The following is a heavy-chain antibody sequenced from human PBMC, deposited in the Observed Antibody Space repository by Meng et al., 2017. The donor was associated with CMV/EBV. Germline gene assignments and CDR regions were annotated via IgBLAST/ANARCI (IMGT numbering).Heavy chain of an antibody. Sequence: QGAVVRFGAKWKSAGALREVSGKASRHTFTGYYMTWVRQAPGQGLEWMGWINPNRGGTNYAQKFQGRVTMTRDTSISTAYMELSRLRSDDTAVYYCARVQVRGEMATPAGYWGQGTLVTVSS. J-gene: IGHJ4*02. V-gene: IGHV1-2*02. CDR1: RHTFTGYY. D-gene: IGHD5-24*01. CDR2: INPNRGGT. CDR3: ARVQVRGEMATPAGY.